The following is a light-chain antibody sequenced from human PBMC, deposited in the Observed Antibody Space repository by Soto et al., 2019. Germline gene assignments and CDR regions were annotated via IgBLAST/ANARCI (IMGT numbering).Light chain of an antibody. CDR3: QQYNNWPPT. CDR2: GAS. V-gene: IGKV3-15*01. J-gene: IGKJ5*01. CDR1: QSVSTN. Sequence: EIVMTQSPATLSVSPGESATLSCRASQSVSTNLAWYQQKPGQAPRLLIYGASTRATGIPARFSDSGSETEFTLTISSLQSEDFAVYFCQQYNNWPPTFGQGTRLEIK.